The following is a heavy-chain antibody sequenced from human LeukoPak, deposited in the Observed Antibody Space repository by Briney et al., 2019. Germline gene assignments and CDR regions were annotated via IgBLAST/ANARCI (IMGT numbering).Heavy chain of an antibody. V-gene: IGHV3-7*03. J-gene: IGHJ6*03. CDR2: IKQDGSEK. D-gene: IGHD2-15*01. CDR1: GFTFSSYW. CDR3: AKNGDRGAYCSGGTCYPYYYYYMDV. Sequence: GGSLRLSCAASGFTFSSYWMSWVRQAPGKGLEWVANIKQDGSEKYYVDSVKGHFTISGDNSKNTVYLQMNSLSAEDTAVYYCAKNGDRGAYCSGGTCYPYYYYYMDVWGKGTTVTISS.